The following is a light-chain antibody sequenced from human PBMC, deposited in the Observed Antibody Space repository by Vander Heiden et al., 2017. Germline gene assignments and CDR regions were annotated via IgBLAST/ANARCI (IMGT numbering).Light chain of an antibody. CDR1: QSVLYSSNNKNY. V-gene: IGKV4-1*01. CDR3: QREDSTPQT. J-gene: IGKJ1*01. CDR2: WAS. Sequence: DIVMTQSPDSLAVSLGERATINCKSSQSVLYSSNNKNYLAWYQQKPGQPPKLLIYWASTRESGVPDRFSGSGSGTDFTLTISSLHAEDVAVYYCQREDSTPQTFGQRTKVEIK.